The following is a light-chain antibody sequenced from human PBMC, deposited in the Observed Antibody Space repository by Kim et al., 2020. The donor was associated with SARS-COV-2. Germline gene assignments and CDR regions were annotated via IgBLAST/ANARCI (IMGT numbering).Light chain of an antibody. Sequence: LSPGERAPLSCRASQSVNSTYLAWYQQKPGQAPRLLIYDASTRASGIPDRFSGSGSGTDFTLTISRLEPEDFAVYFCQQYGNSQYTFGQGTKLEI. CDR1: QSVNSTY. CDR3: QQYGNSQYT. V-gene: IGKV3-20*01. CDR2: DAS. J-gene: IGKJ2*01.